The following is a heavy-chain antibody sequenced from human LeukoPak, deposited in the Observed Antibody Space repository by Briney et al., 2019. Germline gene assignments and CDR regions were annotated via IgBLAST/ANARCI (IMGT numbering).Heavy chain of an antibody. Sequence: SETLSLTCTVSGGSIRSYYWSWIRQPPGKGLEWIGYIYYSGSTNYNPSLHSRVTISVDMSKNQFSLKLSSVTAADTAVYYCAGWELLHGMDVWGQGTTVTVSS. CDR1: GGSIRSYY. V-gene: IGHV4-59*03. CDR3: AGWELLHGMDV. CDR2: IYYSGST. D-gene: IGHD1-26*01. J-gene: IGHJ6*02.